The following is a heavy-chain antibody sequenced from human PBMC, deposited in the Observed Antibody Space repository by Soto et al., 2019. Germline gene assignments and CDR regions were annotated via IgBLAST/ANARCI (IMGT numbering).Heavy chain of an antibody. V-gene: IGHV4-31*03. CDR1: GGSISSGGYY. CDR2: IYYSGST. Sequence: SETLSLTCTVSGGSISSGGYYWTWIRQHPGKGLEWIGYIYYSGSTYYNPSLRSRVTISLDTSKNQFSLNLSSVTAADTAVYFCVSGSFVARLDSDLLYSWGQGTLVTVSS. CDR3: VSGSFVARLDSDLLYS. D-gene: IGHD3-10*01. J-gene: IGHJ4*02.